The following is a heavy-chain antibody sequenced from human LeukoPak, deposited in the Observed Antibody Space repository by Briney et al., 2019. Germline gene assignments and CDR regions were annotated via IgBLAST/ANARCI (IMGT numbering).Heavy chain of an antibody. CDR1: GFTFSNAW. CDR2: IKSKTDGGAV. CDR3: TTSNIVVVTTTYFDH. Sequence: GGSLRLSCAGSGFTFSNAWMSWVRQAPGKGLEWVGRIKSKTDGGAVHYAASVKGRFTISRDDSENTLYLQMNSLKTEDTAVYYCTTSNIVVVTTTYFDHWGQGTLVTVSS. V-gene: IGHV3-15*01. D-gene: IGHD2-21*02. J-gene: IGHJ4*02.